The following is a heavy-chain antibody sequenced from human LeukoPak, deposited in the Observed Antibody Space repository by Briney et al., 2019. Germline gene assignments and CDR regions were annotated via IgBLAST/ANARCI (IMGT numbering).Heavy chain of an antibody. V-gene: IGHV4-4*07. D-gene: IGHD6-19*01. CDR3: ARYRTSSSNTKRENWFDA. J-gene: IGHJ5*02. CDR2: IYTSGST. CDR1: GGSISSYY. Sequence: SETLSLTCTVSGGSISSYYWSWIRQPAGKGLEWIGRIYTSGSTNYNPSLKSRVTMSVDTSKNQFSLKLSSVTAADTAVYYCARYRTSSSNTKRENWFDAWGQGTLVTVSS.